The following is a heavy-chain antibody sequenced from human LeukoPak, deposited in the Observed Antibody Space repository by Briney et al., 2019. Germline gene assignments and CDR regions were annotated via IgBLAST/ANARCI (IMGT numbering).Heavy chain of an antibody. Sequence: SETLSLTCAVYGGSFSGYYWSWIRQPPGKGLEWIGEINHSGSTYYNPSLKSRVTISVDTSKNQFSLKLSSVTAADTAVYYCARDRGGSGYYSDYFDYWGQGTLVTVSS. D-gene: IGHD3-3*01. CDR1: GGSFSGYY. J-gene: IGHJ4*02. CDR3: ARDRGGSGYYSDYFDY. CDR2: INHSGST. V-gene: IGHV4-34*01.